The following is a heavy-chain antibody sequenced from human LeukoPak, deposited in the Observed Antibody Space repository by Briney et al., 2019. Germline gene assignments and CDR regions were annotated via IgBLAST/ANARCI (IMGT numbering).Heavy chain of an antibody. CDR3: ARDLGSIFINWFDP. CDR1: GGSIFSTNW. V-gene: IGHV4-4*02. D-gene: IGHD2-21*01. Sequence: SETLSLTCAVSGGSIFSTNWWSWVRQPPGKGLEWIGQIFYSGSTSYSPSLKSRVTISMDKSKNQFSLKLTSVTAADTAVYYCARDLGSIFINWFDPWGQGTLVTVSS. J-gene: IGHJ5*02. CDR2: IFYSGST.